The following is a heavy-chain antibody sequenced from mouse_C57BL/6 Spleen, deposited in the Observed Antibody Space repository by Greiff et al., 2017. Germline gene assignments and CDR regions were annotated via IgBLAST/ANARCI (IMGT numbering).Heavy chain of an antibody. J-gene: IGHJ2*01. CDR2: INPNNGGT. Sequence: EVQLQQSGPELVKPGASVKISCKASGYTFTDYNMDWVKQSHGKSLEWIGDINPNNGGTSYNQKFKGKATLTVDKSSSTAYMELRSLTSEDTAVYYCAREDYDYFDYWGQGTTLTVSS. CDR1: GYTFTDYN. V-gene: IGHV1-18*01. CDR3: AREDYDYFDY. D-gene: IGHD2-4*01.